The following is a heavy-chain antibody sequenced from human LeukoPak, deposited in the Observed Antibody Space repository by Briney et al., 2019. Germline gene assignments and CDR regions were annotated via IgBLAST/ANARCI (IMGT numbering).Heavy chain of an antibody. CDR1: GFTVSSNY. J-gene: IGHJ4*02. Sequence: PGGSLRLSCAASGFTVSSNYMSWVRQAPGKGLEWVSVIYSGGSTYYADSVKRRFTISRDNSKNTLYLQMNSLRAEDTAVYYCSQVVGYPPLVYWGQGTLVTVSS. CDR2: IYSGGST. CDR3: SQVVGYPPLVY. D-gene: IGHD2-15*01. V-gene: IGHV3-53*01.